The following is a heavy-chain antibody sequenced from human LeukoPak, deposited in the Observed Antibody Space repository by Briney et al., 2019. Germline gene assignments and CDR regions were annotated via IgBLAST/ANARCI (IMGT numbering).Heavy chain of an antibody. CDR1: GFTFSSYS. J-gene: IGHJ6*03. V-gene: IGHV3-48*04. D-gene: IGHD3/OR15-3a*01. CDR3: ARDGTESMSGYYYYYYMDV. Sequence: GGSLRLSCAASGFTFSSYSMNWVRQAPGKGLEWVSYISSSSSTIYYADSVKGRFTISRDNAKNSLCLQMNSLRAEDTAVYYCARDGTESMSGYYYYYYMDVWGKGTTVTVSS. CDR2: ISSSSSTI.